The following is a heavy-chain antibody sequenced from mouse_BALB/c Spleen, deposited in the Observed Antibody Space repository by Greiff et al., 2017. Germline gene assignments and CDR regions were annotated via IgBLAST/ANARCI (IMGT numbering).Heavy chain of an antibody. Sequence: QVHVKQSGAELVRPGTSVKVSCKASGYAFTNYLIEWVKQRPGQGLEWIGVINPGSGGTNYNEKFKGKATLTADKSSSTAYMQLSSLTSDDSAVYFCAATSYYYGSSYGWFAYWGQGTLVTVSA. J-gene: IGHJ3*01. CDR2: INPGSGGT. CDR1: GYAFTNYL. CDR3: AATSYYYGSSYGWFAY. D-gene: IGHD1-1*01. V-gene: IGHV1-54*01.